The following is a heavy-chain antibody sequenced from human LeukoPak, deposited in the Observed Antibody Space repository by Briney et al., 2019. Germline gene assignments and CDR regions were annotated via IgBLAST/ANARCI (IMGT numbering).Heavy chain of an antibody. V-gene: IGHV4-59*01. CDR2: IYYSGST. J-gene: IGHJ3*02. CDR3: ARGASSSTIYDAFDI. D-gene: IGHD5/OR15-5a*01. Sequence: SETLSLTCTVSGGSISSYYWSWIRQPPGKGLEWIGYIYYSGSTNYNPSLKSQVTISVDTSKNQFSLKLSSVTAADTAVYYCARGASSSTIYDAFDIWGQGTMVTVSS. CDR1: GGSISSYY.